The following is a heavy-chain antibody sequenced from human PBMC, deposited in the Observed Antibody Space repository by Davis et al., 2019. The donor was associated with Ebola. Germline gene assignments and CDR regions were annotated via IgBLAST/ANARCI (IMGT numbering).Heavy chain of an antibody. CDR2: VYYSGTT. Sequence: MPSETLSLTCTYSGGSLSASYWSWFRQPPGKGLEWIGYVYYSGTTDHNPSLRSRVTISLDTSSNQFSLTLTSMTPADTAIYYCARVPRHCSSTSCYWGWFDPWGQGTLVTVSS. D-gene: IGHD2-2*01. CDR3: ARVPRHCSSTSCYWGWFDP. J-gene: IGHJ5*02. CDR1: GGSLSASY. V-gene: IGHV4-59*13.